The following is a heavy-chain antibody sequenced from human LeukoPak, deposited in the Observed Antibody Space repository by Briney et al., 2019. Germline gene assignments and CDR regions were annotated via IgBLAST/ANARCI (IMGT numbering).Heavy chain of an antibody. CDR1: GYTFTGYY. D-gene: IGHD5-24*01. CDR2: INPNSGGT. V-gene: IGHV1-2*02. J-gene: IGHJ4*02. Sequence: ASVKVSCKASGYTFTGYYMHWVRRAPGQGLEWMGWINPNSGGTNYAQKFQGRVTITRNTSISTAYMELSSLRSEDTAVYYCARVSRDGYNYDYWGQGTLVTVSS. CDR3: ARVSRDGYNYDY.